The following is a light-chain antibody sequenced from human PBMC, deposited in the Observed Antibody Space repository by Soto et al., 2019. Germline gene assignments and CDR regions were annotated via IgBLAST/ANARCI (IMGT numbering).Light chain of an antibody. V-gene: IGLV1-40*01. CDR3: QSYDSSLSSHV. CDR1: SSNIGSTYD. J-gene: IGLJ1*01. CDR2: ANS. Sequence: QSALTQPPSVSGAPGQRVTISCTGSSSNIGSTYDVRWYQQLPGTAPKPLIYANSNRPSGVPDRFSGSKSGTSASLAITGLQAEEEADYYCQSYDSSLSSHVFGTGTKVTVL.